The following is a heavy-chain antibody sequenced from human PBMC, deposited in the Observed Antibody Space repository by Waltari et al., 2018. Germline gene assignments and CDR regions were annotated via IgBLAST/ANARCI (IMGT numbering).Heavy chain of an antibody. D-gene: IGHD1-1*01. V-gene: IGHV4-39*01. CDR2: SYYSGST. J-gene: IGHJ4*02. CDR3: ARQHELERLDY. CDR1: GGSISSSSYY. Sequence: QLQLQESGPGLVKPSETLSLTCTVSGGSISSSSYYWGWIRQPPGKGMEWIGRSYYSGSTYYNPSLKSRFTKSVNTSKNQFSLKLSYVTAADTAVYYCARQHELERLDYWGQGTLVTVSS.